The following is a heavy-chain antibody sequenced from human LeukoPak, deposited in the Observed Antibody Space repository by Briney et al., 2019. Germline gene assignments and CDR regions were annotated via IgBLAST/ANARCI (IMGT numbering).Heavy chain of an antibody. Sequence: GGSLRLSCGASELAFKNVWMSWVRQAPGKGLEWVGRISSKSGRGTTDYAAPVKGRFTISRDDSTNTLSLQMSGLKAEDTALYFCITEPHDYGDFTFGYWGQGTLVTVSS. D-gene: IGHD4-17*01. J-gene: IGHJ4*02. CDR3: ITEPHDYGDFTFGY. CDR2: ISSKSGRGTT. V-gene: IGHV3-15*01. CDR1: ELAFKNVW.